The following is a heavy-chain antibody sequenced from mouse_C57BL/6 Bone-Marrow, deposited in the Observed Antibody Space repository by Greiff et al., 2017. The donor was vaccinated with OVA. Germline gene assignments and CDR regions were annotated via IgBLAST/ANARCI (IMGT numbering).Heavy chain of an antibody. J-gene: IGHJ4*01. CDR3: ARDEGYYYGSSYYAMDY. CDR2: IRNKANGYTT. D-gene: IGHD1-1*01. V-gene: IGHV7-3*01. Sequence: EVMLVESGGGLVQPGGSLSLSCAASGFTFTDYYMSWVRQPPGKALEWLGFIRNKANGYTTAYSASVKGRFTISRDNSQSILYLQMNALRAEDSATYYCARDEGYYYGSSYYAMDYWGQGTSVTVSS. CDR1: GFTFTDYY.